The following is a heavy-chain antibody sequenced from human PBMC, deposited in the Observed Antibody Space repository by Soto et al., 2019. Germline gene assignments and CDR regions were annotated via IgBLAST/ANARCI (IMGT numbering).Heavy chain of an antibody. V-gene: IGHV1-69*13. J-gene: IGHJ6*02. Sequence: GASVKVSCKASGGTFSSYAISWVRQAPGQGLEWMGGIIPIFGTANYAQKFQGRVTITADESTSTAYMELSSLRSEDTAVYYCAFYGPTAGTPLPYYYGMDVWGQGTTVTVSS. CDR3: AFYGPTAGTPLPYYYGMDV. CDR1: GGTFSSYA. D-gene: IGHD1-1*01. CDR2: IIPIFGTA.